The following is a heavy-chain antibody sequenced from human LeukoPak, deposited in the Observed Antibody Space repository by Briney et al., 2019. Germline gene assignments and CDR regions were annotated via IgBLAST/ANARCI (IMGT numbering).Heavy chain of an antibody. CDR1: GYTFTSYD. V-gene: IGHV1-8*01. Sequence: ASVKVSCKASGYTFTSYDINWVRQATGQGLEWMGWMNPNSGNTGYAQKFQGRVTMTRNTSISTAYMELSSLRSEDTAVYYCARGSYYGSGSYYPSGFDPWGQGTLVTVSS. CDR3: ARGSYYGSGSYYPSGFDP. CDR2: MNPNSGNT. J-gene: IGHJ5*02. D-gene: IGHD3-10*01.